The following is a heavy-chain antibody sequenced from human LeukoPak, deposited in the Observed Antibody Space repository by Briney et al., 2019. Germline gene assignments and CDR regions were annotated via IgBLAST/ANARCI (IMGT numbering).Heavy chain of an antibody. CDR3: ARLSFYYDSSGS. D-gene: IGHD3-22*01. J-gene: IGHJ1*01. Sequence: GRSLTPACAPSAFTVSSYWTDCVRQPPRNGLVWVSHINDDGSTTSYADSVKGRFTISRDNAKNTLYLQMNSLRAEDTGVYYCARLSFYYDSSGSWGQGTLVTVSS. V-gene: IGHV3-74*01. CDR1: AFTVSSYW. CDR2: INDDGSTT.